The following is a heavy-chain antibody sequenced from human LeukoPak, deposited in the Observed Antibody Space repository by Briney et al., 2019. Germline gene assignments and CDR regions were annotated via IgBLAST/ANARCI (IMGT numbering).Heavy chain of an antibody. D-gene: IGHD6-19*01. J-gene: IGHJ4*02. CDR2: ISSSGSTL. Sequence: GGSLRLSCAASGFTFSSYEMNWVRQAPGKGLEWVSYISSSGSTLYYADSVKGRFTISGDNAQNSLYLQMNSLRAEDTAVYYCARVAVAGTSFDYWGQGTLVTVSS. CDR3: ARVAVAGTSFDY. V-gene: IGHV3-48*03. CDR1: GFTFSSYE.